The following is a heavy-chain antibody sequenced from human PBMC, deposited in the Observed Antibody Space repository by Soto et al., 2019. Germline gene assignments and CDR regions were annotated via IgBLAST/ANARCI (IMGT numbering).Heavy chain of an antibody. D-gene: IGHD2-21*02. CDR3: ARHGPMLVTASLGYFQH. V-gene: IGHV4-39*01. J-gene: IGHJ1*01. CDR2: IYYSGST. CDR1: GGSISSSSSS. Sequence: QLQLQESGPELVKPSETLSLTCTVSGGSISSSSSSWGWIRQPPGKGLEWIGSIYYSGSTYYNPSLKSRVTIAVYASKNQFALKLSSVTAAGTAVYYWARHGPMLVTASLGYFQHWGQGTLVTVSS.